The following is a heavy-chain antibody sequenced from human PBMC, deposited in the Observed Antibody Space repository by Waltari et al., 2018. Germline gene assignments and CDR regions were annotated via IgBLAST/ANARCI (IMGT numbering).Heavy chain of an antibody. CDR1: GFTFSSYS. CDR3: ARVGRENCSGGSCYSGEYDY. J-gene: IGHJ4*02. D-gene: IGHD2-15*01. Sequence: EVQLVESGGGLVKPGGSLRLSCAASGFTFSSYSMNWVRQAPGKGLEGVSSISSSSSYIYDADSVKGRFTISRDNAKNSLYLQMNSLRAEDTAVYYCARVGRENCSGGSCYSGEYDYWGQGTLVTVSS. V-gene: IGHV3-21*01. CDR2: ISSSSSYI.